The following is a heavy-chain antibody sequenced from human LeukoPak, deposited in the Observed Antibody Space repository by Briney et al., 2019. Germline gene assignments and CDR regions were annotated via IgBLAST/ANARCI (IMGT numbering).Heavy chain of an antibody. CDR2: IWNDGTKK. CDR1: AFHFSSYG. CDR3: VTNNYNGYPDY. Sequence: GGSLRLSCAAPAFHFSSYGMQWVRQAPGKGLEWVAVIWNDGTKKYYEDSVKGRFTISRDNSKNMLHLHMNSLRAEDTDVYSCVTNNYNGYPDYWGQGTRVTVSS. D-gene: IGHD5-18*01. J-gene: IGHJ4*02. V-gene: IGHV3-33*03.